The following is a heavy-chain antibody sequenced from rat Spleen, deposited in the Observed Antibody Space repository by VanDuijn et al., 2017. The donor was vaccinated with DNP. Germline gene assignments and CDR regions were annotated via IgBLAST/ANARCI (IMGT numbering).Heavy chain of an antibody. CDR2: ISYDGTRT. D-gene: IGHD1-12*03. CDR3: ATRYYDGYYHVGYFDY. V-gene: IGHV5-29*01. Sequence: EVQLVESGGGLVQPGKSLKLSCVASGFTFSSFWMYWIRQAPKKGLEWVATISYDGTRTYYRDSVKGRFTISRDNAKSTLYLQMDSLRSEDTATYYCATRYYDGYYHVGYFDYWGQGVMVTVSS. J-gene: IGHJ2*01. CDR1: GFTFSSFW.